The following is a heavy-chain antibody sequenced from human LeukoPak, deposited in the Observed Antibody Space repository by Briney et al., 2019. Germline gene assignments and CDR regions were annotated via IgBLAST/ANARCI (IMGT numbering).Heavy chain of an antibody. Sequence: ASVKVSCKASGYTFTSYDINWVRQATGQGLEWMGWMNPNSGNTGYAQKFQGRVTMTRNTSISTAYMELSSLRSEDTAVYYCARTNPRITIFGVVIDAPGAHDCWGQGTLVTVSS. CDR2: MNPNSGNT. V-gene: IGHV1-8*01. CDR3: ARTNPRITIFGVVIDAPGAHDC. D-gene: IGHD3-3*01. J-gene: IGHJ4*02. CDR1: GYTFTSYD.